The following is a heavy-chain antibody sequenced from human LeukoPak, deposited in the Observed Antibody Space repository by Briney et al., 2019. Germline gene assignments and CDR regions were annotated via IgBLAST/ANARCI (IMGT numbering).Heavy chain of an antibody. V-gene: IGHV4-30-2*01. D-gene: IGHD3-3*01. CDR3: ARGMEDAFDI. J-gene: IGHJ3*02. Sequence: KSSQTLSLTCAVSGGSISSGGYSWSWIRQPPGKGLEWIGYIYHSGSTYYNPSLKSRVTISVDRSKNQFSLKLSSVTAADTAVYYCARGMEDAFDIWGQGTMVTVSS. CDR2: IYHSGST. CDR1: GGSISSGGYS.